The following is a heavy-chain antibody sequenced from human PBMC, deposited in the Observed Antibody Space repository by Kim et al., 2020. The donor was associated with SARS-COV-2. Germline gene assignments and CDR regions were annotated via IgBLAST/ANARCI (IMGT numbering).Heavy chain of an antibody. Sequence: GGSLRLSCAASGFTFSSYAMSWVRQAPGKGLEWVSAISGSGGSTYYADSVKGRFTISRDNSKNTLYLQMNSLRAEDTAVYYCAKADDGWETVEGAFDIWGQGTMVTVSS. CDR1: GFTFSSYA. CDR2: ISGSGGST. D-gene: IGHD4-17*01. V-gene: IGHV3-23*01. CDR3: AKADDGWETVEGAFDI. J-gene: IGHJ3*02.